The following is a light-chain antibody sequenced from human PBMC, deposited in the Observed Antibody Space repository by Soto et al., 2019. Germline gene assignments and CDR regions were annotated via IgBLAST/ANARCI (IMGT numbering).Light chain of an antibody. CDR2: GVS. Sequence: IVMTQSPGTLSVSPGERATLSCRASQSVSVNLAWYQQKPGQAPRLLIYGVSTRATGIPARFSGSESGTEFTLTISSLQSEDFAVYYCQQYNDWPFTFGPGTKVDIK. CDR1: QSVSVN. V-gene: IGKV3-15*01. CDR3: QQYNDWPFT. J-gene: IGKJ3*01.